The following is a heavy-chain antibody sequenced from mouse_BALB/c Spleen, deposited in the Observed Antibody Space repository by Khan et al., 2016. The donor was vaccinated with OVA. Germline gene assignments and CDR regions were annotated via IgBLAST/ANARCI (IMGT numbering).Heavy chain of an antibody. CDR3: ARTGYYYFDY. Sequence: EVELVESGGGLVQTGGSRKLSCAASGFTFSGFGMHWVRQAPEKGLEWVAYISSGSNTIYYADTVKGRFTISRDNPKNTLFPQMPSLRSEDTTMYYCARTGYYYFDYWGQGTTLTVSS. D-gene: IGHD2-3*01. CDR2: ISSGSNTI. CDR1: GFTFSGFG. J-gene: IGHJ2*01. V-gene: IGHV5-17*02.